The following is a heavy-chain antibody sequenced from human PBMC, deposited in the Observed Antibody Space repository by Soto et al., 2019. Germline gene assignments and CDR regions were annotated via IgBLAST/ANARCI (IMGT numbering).Heavy chain of an antibody. CDR1: GFTFSNYA. V-gene: IGHV3-23*01. Sequence: LRRSCSASGFTFSNYAMSSVRQAPGKGLEWVSAISGSGGSTYYADSVKGRFTISRDNSKNTLYLQMNSLRAEDTAVYYCANTPYCSSTSCYYYFGMDVWGQGTTVTVSS. CDR2: ISGSGGST. D-gene: IGHD2-2*01. CDR3: ANTPYCSSTSCYYYFGMDV. J-gene: IGHJ6*02.